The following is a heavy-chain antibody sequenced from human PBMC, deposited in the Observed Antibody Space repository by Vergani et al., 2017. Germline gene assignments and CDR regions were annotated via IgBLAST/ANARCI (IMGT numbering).Heavy chain of an antibody. Sequence: QVQLQQWGGGLLKPSETLSLTCVVNGGSFTSYHWTWIRQSPGEGLEWVGDIDHTGRPDYNPSLKSRLTMSVDKSRNQFSLMLSSVTATDPAFYFCARVNKETNCLLYYYYDVDVWAQGTAVTV. D-gene: IGHD4-11*01. CDR2: IDHTGRP. V-gene: IGHV4-34*01. CDR3: ARVNKETNCLLYYYYDVDV. J-gene: IGHJ6*02. CDR1: GGSFTSYH.